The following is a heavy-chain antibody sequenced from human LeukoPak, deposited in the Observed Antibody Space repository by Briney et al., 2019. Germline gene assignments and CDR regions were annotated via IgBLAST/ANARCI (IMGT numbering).Heavy chain of an antibody. CDR2: IYPGDSDT. V-gene: IGHV5-51*01. J-gene: IGHJ1*01. Sequence: PGGSLKISCQGSGSTFTSYWIGWARQLPGKGLEGMGIIYPGDSDTSYSPSFQGQVTISADKSISTAYLQWSSLKASDTAMYHCAAGGCSGGSCYSASEYFQHWGQGTLVTVSS. CDR3: AAGGCSGGSCYSASEYFQH. D-gene: IGHD2-15*01. CDR1: GSTFTSYW.